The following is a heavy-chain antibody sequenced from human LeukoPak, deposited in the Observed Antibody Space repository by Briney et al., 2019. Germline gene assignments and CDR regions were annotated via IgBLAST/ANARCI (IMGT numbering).Heavy chain of an antibody. D-gene: IGHD1-7*01. CDR3: ASYNWNFLDDY. CDR2: IRNSGGDT. Sequence: GGSLRLSCAASGFTFSSYAINWVRQAPGKGLEWVSGIRNSGGDTYYVDSVKGRFTISRDNSKDTLYLQMNSLRAEDTAVYYCASYNWNFLDDYWGQGALVTVSS. CDR1: GFTFSSYA. J-gene: IGHJ4*02. V-gene: IGHV3-23*01.